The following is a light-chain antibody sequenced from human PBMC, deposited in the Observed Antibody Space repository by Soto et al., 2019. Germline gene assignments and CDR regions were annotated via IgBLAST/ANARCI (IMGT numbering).Light chain of an antibody. CDR3: SSYTDTYTPVV. V-gene: IGLV2-14*01. CDR1: SSDVGSYKY. CDR2: EVS. Sequence: QSALTQPASVSGSPGQSITVSCTGTSSDVGSYKYVSWYQQHPGKAPKLIIYEVSNRPSGVSNRFSGSKSGNTASLTISGLQAEDEAYYHCSSYTDTYTPVVFGGGTKVTVL. J-gene: IGLJ2*01.